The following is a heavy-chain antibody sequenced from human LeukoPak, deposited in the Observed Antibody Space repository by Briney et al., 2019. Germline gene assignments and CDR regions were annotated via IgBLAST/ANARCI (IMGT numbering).Heavy chain of an antibody. CDR2: IYPGDSDT. J-gene: IGHJ6*03. CDR3: ARLGGGANSYYYYYMDV. V-gene: IGHV5-51*01. Sequence: GGSLRLSCKGSGYSFTSYWIGWVRQIPGKGLEWMGIIYPGDSDTRYSPSFQGQVTISADKSISTAYLQWSSLKTSDTAMYYCARLGGGANSYYYYYMDVWGKGTTVTASS. CDR1: GYSFTSYW. D-gene: IGHD4/OR15-4a*01.